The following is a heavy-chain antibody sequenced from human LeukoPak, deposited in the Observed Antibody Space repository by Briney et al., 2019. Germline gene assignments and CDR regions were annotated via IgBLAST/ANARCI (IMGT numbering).Heavy chain of an antibody. Sequence: SVKVSCKASGGTFSSYAISWVRQAPGQGLEWMGGIIPIFGTANYAQKFQGRVTMTRDTSISTAYMELRSLRSEDTAMYYCVRDGEGVAISVNYWFDPWGQGTLVTVSS. CDR2: IIPIFGTA. J-gene: IGHJ5*02. CDR3: VRDGEGVAISVNYWFDP. V-gene: IGHV1-69*05. D-gene: IGHD3-10*01. CDR1: GGTFSSYA.